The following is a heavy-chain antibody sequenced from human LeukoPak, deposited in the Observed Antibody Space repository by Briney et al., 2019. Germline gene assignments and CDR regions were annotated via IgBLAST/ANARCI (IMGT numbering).Heavy chain of an antibody. V-gene: IGHV4-34*01. CDR3: ARGPYGYGYDY. CDR1: GGSFSGYY. D-gene: IGHD5-18*01. Sequence: KPSETLSLTCAVYGGSFSGYYWSWIRQPPGKGLEWIGEINHSGSTNYNPSLKSRVTISVDTSKNQFSLKLSSVTAADTAVYYCARGPYGYGYDYWGQGTLVTVSS. J-gene: IGHJ4*02. CDR2: INHSGST.